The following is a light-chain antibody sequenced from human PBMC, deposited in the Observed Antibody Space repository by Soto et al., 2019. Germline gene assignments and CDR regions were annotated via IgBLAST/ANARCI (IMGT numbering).Light chain of an antibody. CDR2: EVS. CDR3: SSYTSSSTQV. V-gene: IGLV2-14*01. Sequence: QSVLTQPASVSGSPGQSITISCTGTSSDIGGFNYVSWYQQNPGKAPKLMIYEVSKRPSGVSNRFSGSKSGNTASLTISGLQAEDEADYYCSSYTSSSTQVFGTGTKVTVL. J-gene: IGLJ1*01. CDR1: SSDIGGFNY.